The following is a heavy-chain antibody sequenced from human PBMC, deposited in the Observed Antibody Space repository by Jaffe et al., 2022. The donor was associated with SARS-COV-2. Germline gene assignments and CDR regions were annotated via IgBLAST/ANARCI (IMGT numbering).Heavy chain of an antibody. J-gene: IGHJ4*02. Sequence: EVQLVESGGGLVQPGGSLRLSCAASGFTVSSNYMSWVRQAPGKGLEWVSVIYSGGSTYYADSVKGRFTISRDNSKNTLYLQMNSLRAEDTAVYYCARGGPYGDYAPDYWGQGTLVTVSS. CDR2: IYSGGST. CDR1: GFTVSSNY. CDR3: ARGGPYGDYAPDY. D-gene: IGHD4-17*01. V-gene: IGHV3-66*02.